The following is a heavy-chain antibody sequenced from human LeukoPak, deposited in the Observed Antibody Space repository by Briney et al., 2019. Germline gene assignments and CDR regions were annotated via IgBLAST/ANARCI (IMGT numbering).Heavy chain of an antibody. D-gene: IGHD3-22*01. Sequence: GGSLRLSCAASGFTVSSNYMSWVRQAPGKGLEWVSVIYSGGSTYYADSVKGRFTISRDNSKSTLYLQMNSLRAEDTAVYYCARGVRFTMIVVALDYWGQGTLVTVSS. CDR3: ARGVRFTMIVVALDY. V-gene: IGHV3-66*01. J-gene: IGHJ4*02. CDR1: GFTVSSNY. CDR2: IYSGGST.